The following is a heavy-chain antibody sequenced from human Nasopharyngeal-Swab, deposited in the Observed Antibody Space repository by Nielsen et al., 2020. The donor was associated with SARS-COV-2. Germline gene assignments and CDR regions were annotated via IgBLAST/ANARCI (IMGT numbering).Heavy chain of an antibody. Sequence: GGSLRLSCAASGFTFSNYNMKWVRQAPGKGLEWVSSISSSSSYIYYADSVKGRFTISRDNAKNSLYLQMNSLRAEDTAVYYCARRELVYGSYYYYGMDVWGQGTTVTVSS. D-gene: IGHD1-26*01. V-gene: IGHV3-21*01. CDR2: ISSSSSYI. J-gene: IGHJ6*02. CDR1: GFTFSNYN. CDR3: ARRELVYGSYYYYGMDV.